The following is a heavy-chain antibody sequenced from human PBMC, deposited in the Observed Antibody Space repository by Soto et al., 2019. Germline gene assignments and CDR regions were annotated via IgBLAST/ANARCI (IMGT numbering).Heavy chain of an antibody. D-gene: IGHD3-10*01. CDR2: INQDGSEK. Sequence: EVQLVESGGGLVQPGGTLRLCCATSGFTFSDYWMTWVRQAPGKGLEWVANINQDGSEKYYVDSVKGRFTITRDNAKNSRYMQMNGLRAEHTDVYYCARADKRWFGESLQDFWGQGILVTVSS. CDR3: ARADKRWFGESLQDF. CDR1: GFTFSDYW. J-gene: IGHJ4*02. V-gene: IGHV3-7*04.